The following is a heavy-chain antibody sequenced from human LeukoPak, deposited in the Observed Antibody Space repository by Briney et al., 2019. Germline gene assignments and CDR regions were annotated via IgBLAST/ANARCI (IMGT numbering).Heavy chain of an antibody. D-gene: IGHD6-13*01. Sequence: PSETLSLTCTVSGGSISSYYWSWIRQPPGKGLEWIGNIYYSGSTNYNPSLKSRVTISVDTSKNQFSLKLSSVTAADTAVYYCARHGLYSSSWYWYFDLWGRGTLVTVSS. CDR1: GGSISSYY. J-gene: IGHJ2*01. V-gene: IGHV4-59*08. CDR2: IYYSGST. CDR3: ARHGLYSSSWYWYFDL.